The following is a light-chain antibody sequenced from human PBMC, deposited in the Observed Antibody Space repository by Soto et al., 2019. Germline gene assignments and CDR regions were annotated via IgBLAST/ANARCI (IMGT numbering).Light chain of an antibody. J-gene: IGKJ1*01. V-gene: IGKV3-15*01. CDR2: GAS. CDR3: HHYSNWPRT. CDR1: QSVSSN. Sequence: EIVMTQSPATLSVSPGERATLSCRASQSVSSNLAWYQQKPGQAPRLRIYGASTRATGIPARFSGSGSGTEFTLTISSLQSEDFAVYYCHHYSNWPRTFGQGTKVEIK.